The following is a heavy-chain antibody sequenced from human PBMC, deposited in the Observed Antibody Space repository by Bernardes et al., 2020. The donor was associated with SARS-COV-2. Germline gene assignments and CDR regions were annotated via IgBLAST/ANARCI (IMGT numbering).Heavy chain of an antibody. Sequence: GGSLRLSCAASGFTFSNYAMSWFRQTPGKGLEWISAVNSAGTTYYADSVRGRFTAARDNSKNTLYLQMSSLRSEDTAVYYCVRGRGGLYYFDYWGQGTLVTVSS. CDR3: VRGRGGLYYFDY. CDR1: GFTFSNYA. J-gene: IGHJ4*02. CDR2: VNSAGTT. D-gene: IGHD3-10*01. V-gene: IGHV3-23*01.